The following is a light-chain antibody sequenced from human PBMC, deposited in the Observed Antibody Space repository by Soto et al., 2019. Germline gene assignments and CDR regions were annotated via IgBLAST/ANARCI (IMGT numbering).Light chain of an antibody. V-gene: IGLV1-44*01. CDR1: SSNIGTST. CDR2: SNN. CDR3: AAWDDSLNGVV. J-gene: IGLJ2*01. Sequence: QSALTQPPSASGTPGQRVTISCSGSSSNIGTSTVNWYQQFPGTAPKLLIYSNNQRPSGVPDRFSGSKSGTSASLAISGLQSEDEADYYCAAWDDSLNGVVFGGGTKLTVL.